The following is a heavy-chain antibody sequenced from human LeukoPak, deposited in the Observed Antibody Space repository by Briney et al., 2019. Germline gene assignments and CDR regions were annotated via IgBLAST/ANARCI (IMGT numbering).Heavy chain of an antibody. D-gene: IGHD3-22*01. CDR3: ARDYDMTTDAFDI. CDR1: GGSFSGYY. CDR2: INHSGST. Sequence: SETLSLTCAVYGGSFSGYYWSWIRQPPGKGLEWIGEINHSGSTNYNPSLKSRVTISVDTSKNQFSLKLSSVTAADTAVYYCARDYDMTTDAFDIWGQGTMVTVSS. J-gene: IGHJ3*02. V-gene: IGHV4-34*01.